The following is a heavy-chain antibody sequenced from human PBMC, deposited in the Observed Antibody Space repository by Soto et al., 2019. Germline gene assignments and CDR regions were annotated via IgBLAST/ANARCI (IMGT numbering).Heavy chain of an antibody. Sequence: PGGSLRLAYAASGFTDSSNYMSWVRHAPGKGLEWISYIGRIRKYIGYVDSVKGRFTISRDGAKNSVFLQMKSLRDEDTAVYYCARDHNWSFDYWGQGIPVTVSS. J-gene: IGHJ4*02. CDR3: ARDHNWSFDY. V-gene: IGHV3-21*06. CDR1: GFTDSSNY. D-gene: IGHD1-20*01. CDR2: IGRIRKYI.